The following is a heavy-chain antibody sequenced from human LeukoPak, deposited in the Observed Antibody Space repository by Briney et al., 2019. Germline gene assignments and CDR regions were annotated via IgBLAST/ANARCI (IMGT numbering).Heavy chain of an antibody. V-gene: IGHV3-30*04. CDR2: ISYDGSNK. J-gene: IGHJ4*02. Sequence: GGSLRLSCAASGFTFSSYAMHWVRQAPGKGLEWVAVISYDGSNKYYADSVKGRFTNSRDNSKNTLYLQMNSLRAEDTAVYYCARFPDFDWLFFDYWGQGTLVTVSS. CDR3: ARFPDFDWLFFDY. D-gene: IGHD3-9*01. CDR1: GFTFSSYA.